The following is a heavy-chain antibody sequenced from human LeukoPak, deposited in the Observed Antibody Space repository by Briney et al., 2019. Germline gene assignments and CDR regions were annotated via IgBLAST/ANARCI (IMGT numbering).Heavy chain of an antibody. V-gene: IGHV4-39*07. Sequence: SETLSLTCTVSGGSISSSSYYWGWIRQPPGKGLEWIGRIYTSGSTNYNPSLKSRVTISVDTSKNQFSLKLSSVTAADTAVYYCARELRYSSSWYAPNYYYYMDVWGKGTTVTISS. CDR2: IYTSGST. J-gene: IGHJ6*03. D-gene: IGHD6-13*01. CDR1: GGSISSSSYY. CDR3: ARELRYSSSWYAPNYYYYMDV.